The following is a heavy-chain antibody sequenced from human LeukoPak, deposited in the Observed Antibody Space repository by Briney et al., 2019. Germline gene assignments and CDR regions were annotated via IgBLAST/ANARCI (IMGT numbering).Heavy chain of an antibody. Sequence: PGGSLRLSCAASGFAFSSYSMSWVRQAPGKGLEWVSSINVSPAYISYADSVKGRFTISRDNAKNSLYLQVNSLRAEDTAVYFFARDLNWGAGALDIWGQRTIVT. CDR3: ARDLNWGAGALDI. CDR1: GFAFSSYS. V-gene: IGHV3-21*01. D-gene: IGHD7-27*01. CDR2: INVSPAYI. J-gene: IGHJ3*02.